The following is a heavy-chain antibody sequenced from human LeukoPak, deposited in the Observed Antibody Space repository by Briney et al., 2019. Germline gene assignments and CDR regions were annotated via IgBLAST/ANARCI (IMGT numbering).Heavy chain of an antibody. V-gene: IGHV4-59*01. CDR3: ARSSVPYYYYNYYMDV. D-gene: IGHD3-22*01. CDR2: IYYSGST. J-gene: IGHJ6*03. CDR1: GGSISNY. Sequence: PSETLSLTCTVSGGSISNYWTWIRQPPGKGLEWIGYIYYSGSTNYNPSLKSRVTISVDTSKNQFSLKLSSVTAADTAVYYCARSSVPYYYYNYYMDVWGKGPRSPSP.